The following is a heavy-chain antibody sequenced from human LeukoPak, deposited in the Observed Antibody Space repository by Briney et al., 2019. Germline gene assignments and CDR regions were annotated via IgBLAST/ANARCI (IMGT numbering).Heavy chain of an antibody. CDR3: ARFYGSGSYGYNWFDP. D-gene: IGHD3-10*01. CDR2: INHSGST. V-gene: IGHV4-34*01. Sequence: SETLSLTCAVYGGSFSGYYWSWIRQPPGKGLEWIGEINHSGSTNYNPSLKSRVTISVDASKNQFSLKLSSVTAADTAVYYCARFYGSGSYGYNWFDPWGQGTLVTVSS. J-gene: IGHJ5*02. CDR1: GGSFSGYY.